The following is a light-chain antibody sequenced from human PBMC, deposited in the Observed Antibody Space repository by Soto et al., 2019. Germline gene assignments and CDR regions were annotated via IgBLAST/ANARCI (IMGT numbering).Light chain of an antibody. V-gene: IGKV3-20*01. Sequence: EIVLTQSPGTLSLSPGDRATLSCRASQSISSNYLAWYQQRPGQAPRLLMYDAYSRAAGIPDRFSVSGSGTDFTLTISRLEPEDFAVFYCHHYNRSPIFTFGPGTTVEIK. CDR3: HHYNRSPIFT. CDR2: DAY. J-gene: IGKJ3*01. CDR1: QSISSNY.